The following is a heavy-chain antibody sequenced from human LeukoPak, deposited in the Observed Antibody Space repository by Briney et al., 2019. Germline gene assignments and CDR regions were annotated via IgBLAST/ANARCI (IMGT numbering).Heavy chain of an antibody. CDR1: GDTFRSYA. CDR3: ARVVGGYSYGPQDYYFYYMDV. D-gene: IGHD5-18*01. Sequence: SVKVSCKASGDTFRSYALTWVRQAPGQGLEWMGGIIPMFGTPNYAQKFQGRVTITADKSTSTAYMELSSLRSEDTAVYYCARVVGGYSYGPQDYYFYYMDVWGKGTTVTVSS. V-gene: IGHV1-69*06. CDR2: IIPMFGTP. J-gene: IGHJ6*03.